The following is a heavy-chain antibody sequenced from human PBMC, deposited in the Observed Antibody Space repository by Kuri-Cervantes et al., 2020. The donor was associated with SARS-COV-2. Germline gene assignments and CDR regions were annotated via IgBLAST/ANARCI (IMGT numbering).Heavy chain of an antibody. Sequence: ASVKVSCKAPGYTFTSYGISWVRQAPGQGLEWMGWISAYNGNTNYAQKLQGRVTMTRDTSISTAYMELSRLRSDDTAVYYCASFYSSSWYVFDYWGQGTLVTVSS. J-gene: IGHJ4*02. CDR2: ISAYNGNT. D-gene: IGHD6-13*01. CDR3: ASFYSSSWYVFDY. V-gene: IGHV1-18*01. CDR1: GYTFTSYG.